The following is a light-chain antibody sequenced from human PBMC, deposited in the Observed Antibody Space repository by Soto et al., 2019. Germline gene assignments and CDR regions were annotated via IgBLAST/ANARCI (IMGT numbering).Light chain of an antibody. V-gene: IGLV1-47*01. J-gene: IGLJ1*01. CDR3: AAWDDTVRSYV. Sequence: QSVLTQPPSVSGTPGQRVTISCSGSISNIGNNYVYWFQQLPGTAPKVLSNRNDQRPSGVPDRFSGSKSGTSASLAISGLRSDDEAEYYCAAWDDTVRSYVFGTGTQLTVL. CDR2: RND. CDR1: ISNIGNNY.